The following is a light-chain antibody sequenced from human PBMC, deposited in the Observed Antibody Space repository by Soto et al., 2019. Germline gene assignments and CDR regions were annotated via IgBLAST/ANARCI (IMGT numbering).Light chain of an antibody. V-gene: IGKV1-5*03. J-gene: IGKJ3*01. CDR2: KTS. Sequence: DIQMTQSPSTLSASAGDRVTITCRASQSLSSRLAWYQQRPGKAPKLLIYKTSTLQSGVPSRFSGSGSGTEFTLTISSLQPDDFATYYCQQFNSYPFTFGPGTKVDIK. CDR3: QQFNSYPFT. CDR1: QSLSSR.